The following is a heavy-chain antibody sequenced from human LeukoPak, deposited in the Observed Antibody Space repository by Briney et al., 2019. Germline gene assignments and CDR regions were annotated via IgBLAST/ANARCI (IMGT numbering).Heavy chain of an antibody. V-gene: IGHV3-21*01. Sequence: GSLRLSCAASGFTFSTHSMYWVRQAPGKGLEWVSSISASSNFIHYAESVRGRFTISRDNAKNSLYLQMNSLGAQDTAVYYCARPATGYCSSAGCHWDSWGQGTLVTVSS. CDR2: ISASSNFI. CDR3: ARPATGYCSSAGCHWDS. J-gene: IGHJ4*02. D-gene: IGHD2-2*01. CDR1: GFTFSTHS.